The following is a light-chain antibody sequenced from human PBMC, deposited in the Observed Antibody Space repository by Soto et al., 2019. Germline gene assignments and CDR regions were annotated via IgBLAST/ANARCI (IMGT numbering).Light chain of an antibody. J-gene: IGKJ1*01. Sequence: GLTQSPGTLSLSPGERATLSCRASQSVSSSYLAWYQQKPGQAPRLLIYGASSRATGIPDRFSGSGSGTDFTLTISRLEPEDFAVYYCQQYGSSSWTFGQGTKVDIK. CDR1: QSVSSSY. CDR3: QQYGSSSWT. CDR2: GAS. V-gene: IGKV3-20*01.